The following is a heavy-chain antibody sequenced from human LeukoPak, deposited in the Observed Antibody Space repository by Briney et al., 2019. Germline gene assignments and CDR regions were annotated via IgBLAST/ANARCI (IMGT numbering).Heavy chain of an antibody. D-gene: IGHD6-6*01. CDR3: AKDYSGSSLTFDI. V-gene: IGHV3-30*18. CDR1: GFNFRSYG. Sequence: PGRSLRLSCAASGFNFRSYGMHWVRQAPGKGLEWVAVISFDGSNKYYADSVKGRFTISRDNSKNTLYLQMNSLRAEDTAVYYCAKDYSGSSLTFDIWGQGTMVTVSS. CDR2: ISFDGSNK. J-gene: IGHJ3*02.